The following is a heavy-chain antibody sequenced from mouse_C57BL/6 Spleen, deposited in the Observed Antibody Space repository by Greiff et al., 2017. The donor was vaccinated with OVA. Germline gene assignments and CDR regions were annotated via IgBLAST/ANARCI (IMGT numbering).Heavy chain of an antibody. Sequence: VQLQQPGAELVKPGASVKLSCKASGYTFTSYWMQWVKKRPGQGLEWIGEIDPSDSYTNYNQKFKGKATLTVDTSSSTAYMQLSSLTSEDSAVYYCARRGLLLRLAWFAYWGQGTLVTVSA. V-gene: IGHV1-50*01. J-gene: IGHJ3*01. CDR3: ARRGLLLRLAWFAY. CDR2: IDPSDSYT. CDR1: GYTFTSYW. D-gene: IGHD1-1*01.